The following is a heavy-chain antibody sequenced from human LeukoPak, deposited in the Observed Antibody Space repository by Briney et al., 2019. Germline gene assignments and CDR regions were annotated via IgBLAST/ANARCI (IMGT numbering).Heavy chain of an antibody. CDR3: AKDWIYGSGNDFDP. CDR2: IRYDGSNK. V-gene: IGHV3-30*02. Sequence: PGGSLRLSCAASGFTFSSYGMHWVRQAPGKGLEWVAFIRYDGSNKYYADSVKGRFTISRDNSKNTVFLQMNSLRAEDTAVYYCAKDWIYGSGNDFDPWGQGTLVTVSS. J-gene: IGHJ5*02. D-gene: IGHD3-10*01. CDR1: GFTFSSYG.